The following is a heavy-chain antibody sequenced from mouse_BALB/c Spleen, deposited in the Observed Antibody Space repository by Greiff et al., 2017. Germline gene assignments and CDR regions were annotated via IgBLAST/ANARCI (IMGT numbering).Heavy chain of an antibody. D-gene: IGHD1-2*01. CDR3: ARETTATWFAY. J-gene: IGHJ3*01. V-gene: IGHV2-9*02. CDR1: GFSLTSYG. Sequence: QVQLKESGPGLVAPSQSLSITCTVSGFSLTSYGVHWVRQPPGKGLEWLRVIWAGGSTNYNSALMSRLSISKDNSKSQVFLKMNSLQTDDTAMYYCARETTATWFAYWGQGTLVTVSA. CDR2: IWAGGST.